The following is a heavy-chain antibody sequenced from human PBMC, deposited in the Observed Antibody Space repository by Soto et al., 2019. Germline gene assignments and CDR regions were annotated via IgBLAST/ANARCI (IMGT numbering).Heavy chain of an antibody. V-gene: IGHV1-58*01. D-gene: IGHD1-26*01. CDR1: GFTFTSSA. CDR2: IVVGSGNT. Sequence: GASVKVSCKASGFTFTSSAVQWVRQARGQRLEWIGWIVVGSGNTNYAQKFQERVTITRDMSTSTAYMELSSLRSEDTAVYYCAADIVGATLYYGMDVWGQGTTVTVSS. CDR3: AADIVGATLYYGMDV. J-gene: IGHJ6*01.